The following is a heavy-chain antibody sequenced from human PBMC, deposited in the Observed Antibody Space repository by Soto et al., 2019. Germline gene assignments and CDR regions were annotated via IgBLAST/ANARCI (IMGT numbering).Heavy chain of an antibody. CDR1: GYTLRELS. CDR3: VTGDQLSAEVTGISFSF. V-gene: IGHV1-24*01. CDR2: HDPAKDET. Sequence: PGESLKISCKGSGYTLRELSLHWVRQAPGKGLEWLAGHDPAKDETLYAQTVKGRITVTEDTSAVTAYMELRGLTFDDSAVYYCVTGDQLSAEVTGISFSFWGQGTRVTVSS. D-gene: IGHD2-21*02. J-gene: IGHJ4*02.